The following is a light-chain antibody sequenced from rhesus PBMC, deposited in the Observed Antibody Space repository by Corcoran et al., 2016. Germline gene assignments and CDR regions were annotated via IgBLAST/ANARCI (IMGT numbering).Light chain of an antibody. CDR3: LQRNSYPFT. CDR1: PGISSY. Sequence: DIQLTQSPSSLSASVGDRVTITCRASPGISSYLAWYQQKSGKAPKLLIYDASNLQSGVPSRFSGSGSGTEFTLTISSLHPEDFATYYCLQRNSYPFTFGPGTKLYIK. CDR2: DAS. V-gene: IGKV1-38*01. J-gene: IGKJ3*01.